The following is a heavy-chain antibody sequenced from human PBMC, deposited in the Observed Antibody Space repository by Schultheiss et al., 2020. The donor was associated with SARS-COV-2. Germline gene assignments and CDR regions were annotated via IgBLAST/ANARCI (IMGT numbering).Heavy chain of an antibody. CDR2: IYYSGST. D-gene: IGHD2-15*01. CDR3: ASLNYCSGGSCYDAFDI. Sequence: TLSLTCPVSGGSISSGGYYWSWIRQHRGKGLEWIGYIYYSGSTYYNPSLKSRVTISVDTSKNQFSLKLSSVTAADTAVYYCASLNYCSGGSCYDAFDIWGQGTMVTVSS. V-gene: IGHV4-31*03. CDR1: GGSISSGGYY. J-gene: IGHJ3*02.